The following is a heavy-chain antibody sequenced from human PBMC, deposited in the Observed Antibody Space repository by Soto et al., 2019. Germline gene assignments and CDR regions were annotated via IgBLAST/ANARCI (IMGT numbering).Heavy chain of an antibody. D-gene: IGHD5-18*01. V-gene: IGHV4-59*01. CDR1: GTSINRSY. J-gene: IGHJ4*02. CDR2: IYYSGST. Sequence: SETKSLTCTASGTSINRSYWSWIRHPPGKGLEWIGYIYYSGSTNYHPSLKSRVTISVDTSKNQFSLKLSSVTAADTAVYYCARTLYSYGPRFDYWGQGTLVTVS. CDR3: ARTLYSYGPRFDY.